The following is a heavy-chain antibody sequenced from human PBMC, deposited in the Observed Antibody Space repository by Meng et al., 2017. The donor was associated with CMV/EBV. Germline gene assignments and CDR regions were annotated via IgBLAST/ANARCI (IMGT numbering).Heavy chain of an antibody. Sequence: VALQLGGAGLLRPSETLSLTCAVYVGSFSGYYWSWIRQPPGKGLEWIGEINHSGSTNYNPSLKSRVTISVDTSKNQFSLKLSSVTAADTAVYYCARGGPNDSSGYYPYYFDYWGQGTLVTVSS. CDR3: ARGGPNDSSGYYPYYFDY. J-gene: IGHJ4*02. CDR1: VGSFSGYY. CDR2: INHSGST. V-gene: IGHV4-34*01. D-gene: IGHD3-22*01.